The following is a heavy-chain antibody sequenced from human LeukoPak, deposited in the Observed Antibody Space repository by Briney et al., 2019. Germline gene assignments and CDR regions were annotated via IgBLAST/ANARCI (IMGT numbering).Heavy chain of an antibody. D-gene: IGHD3-10*01. Sequence: ASVKVSCKASGHTFTSYGISWVRQAPGQGLEWMGWISAYNGNTNYAQKLQGRVTMTTDTSTSTAYMELRSLRSDDTAVYYCARDSTPYYYGSGSYPDYWGQGTLVTVSS. CDR1: GHTFTSYG. CDR3: ARDSTPYYYGSGSYPDY. V-gene: IGHV1-18*01. CDR2: ISAYNGNT. J-gene: IGHJ4*02.